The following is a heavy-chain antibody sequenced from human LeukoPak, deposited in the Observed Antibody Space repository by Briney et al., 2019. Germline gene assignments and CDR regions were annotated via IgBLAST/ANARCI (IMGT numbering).Heavy chain of an antibody. V-gene: IGHV3-30*18. CDR3: AKDHWTDSSGPHLDY. D-gene: IGHD3-22*01. J-gene: IGHJ4*02. CDR1: GFTFSNYG. CDR2: ISYDGSNK. Sequence: QPGRSLRLSCAASGFTFSNYGIHWVRQAPGKGLEWVAIISYDGSNKYYADSVKGRFTISRDNFNNTLYLQMYSLRPEDTAVYYCAKDHWTDSSGPHLDYWGQGTLVTVSS.